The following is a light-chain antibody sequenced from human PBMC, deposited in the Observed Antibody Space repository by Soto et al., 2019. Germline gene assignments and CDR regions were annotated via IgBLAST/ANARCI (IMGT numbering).Light chain of an antibody. CDR3: QQRSNWLSWT. Sequence: EIVLTQSPATLFLSPGERATLSCRASQSVSSYLAWYQQKPGQAPRLLIYDASNRATGIPARFSGSGSGTDFTLTISSLEPEDFAVYYCQQRSNWLSWTFGQGTKLEIK. J-gene: IGKJ1*01. CDR2: DAS. CDR1: QSVSSY. V-gene: IGKV3-11*01.